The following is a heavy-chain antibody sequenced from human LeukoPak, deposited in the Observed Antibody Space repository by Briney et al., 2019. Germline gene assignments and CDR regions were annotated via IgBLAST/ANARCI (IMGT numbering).Heavy chain of an antibody. CDR2: ISAYNGDT. CDR1: NYTFASYG. J-gene: IGHJ4*02. CDR3: ARECTYYYGSGSYCY. V-gene: IGHV1-18*01. D-gene: IGHD3-10*01. Sequence: ASVKVSCKASNYTFASYGISWVRQAPGQGLEGMGWISAYNGDTIYAQKLQGRVTMTTDTSTSTAYLELRSLRSDDTAVYYCARECTYYYGSGSYCYWGQGTLVTVSS.